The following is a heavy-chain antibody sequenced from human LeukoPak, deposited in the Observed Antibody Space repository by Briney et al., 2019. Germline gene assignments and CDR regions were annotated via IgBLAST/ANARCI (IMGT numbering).Heavy chain of an antibody. J-gene: IGHJ6*03. Sequence: GGSLRLSCGASGFTFSSYWMHWVRQAPGKGLVWASRINNDGSSTSYADSVQGRFTISRDNAKNTLYLQMNSLRAEDTALYYCARVARGDYYYYYMDVWGKGATVTVSS. CDR1: GFTFSSYW. CDR3: ARVARGDYYYYYMDV. CDR2: INNDGSST. D-gene: IGHD3-10*01. V-gene: IGHV3-74*01.